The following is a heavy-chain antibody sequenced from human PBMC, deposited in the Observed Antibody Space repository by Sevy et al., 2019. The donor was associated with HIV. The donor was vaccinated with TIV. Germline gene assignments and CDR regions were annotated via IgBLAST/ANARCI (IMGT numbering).Heavy chain of an antibody. D-gene: IGHD3-22*01. CDR3: ARAVEDYSDSSAWDWYFDL. V-gene: IGHV3-66*01. Sequence: GGSLRLSCAASGFTVSGNYMSWVLQAPGKGLEWVSGIFSGGNTHFADSVKGRFTISRDNSKNTLSLQMNSLSAEDTAVYYCARAVEDYSDSSAWDWYFDLWGRGTLVTVSS. J-gene: IGHJ2*01. CDR1: GFTVSGNY. CDR2: IFSGGNT.